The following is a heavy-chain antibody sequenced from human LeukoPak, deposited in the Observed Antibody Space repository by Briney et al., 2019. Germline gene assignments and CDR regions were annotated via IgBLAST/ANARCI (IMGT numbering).Heavy chain of an antibody. CDR2: ISAYNGNT. D-gene: IGHD6-19*01. Sequence: ASVKVSCKASGYTFTSYGISWVRQAPGQGLEWMGWISAYNGNTNYAQKLQGRVTMTTDTSTSTAYMELRSLRSDDTAAYYCARGAVAGTASKGGAFDIWGQGTMVTVSS. V-gene: IGHV1-18*01. CDR3: ARGAVAGTASKGGAFDI. CDR1: GYTFTSYG. J-gene: IGHJ3*02.